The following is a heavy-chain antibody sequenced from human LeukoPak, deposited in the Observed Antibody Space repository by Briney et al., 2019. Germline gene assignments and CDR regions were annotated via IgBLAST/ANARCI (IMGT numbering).Heavy chain of an antibody. CDR1: GFTFSSYW. D-gene: IGHD4-17*01. Sequence: GGSLRLSCAASGFTFSSYWMHWVRQAPGKGLVWVSRINSDGSSTSYADSVKGRFTISRDNAKNTLYLRMNSLRAEDTAVYYCARDPPTVTTGAGFDYWGQGTLVTVSS. CDR3: ARDPPTVTTGAGFDY. J-gene: IGHJ4*02. V-gene: IGHV3-74*01. CDR2: INSDGSST.